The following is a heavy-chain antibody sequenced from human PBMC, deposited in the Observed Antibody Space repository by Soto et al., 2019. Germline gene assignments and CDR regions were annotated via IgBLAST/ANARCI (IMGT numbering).Heavy chain of an antibody. CDR3: ARDLTSVRGS. CDR2: IIPIFDAT. V-gene: IGHV1-69*01. Sequence: QVQMVQSGAEVKKPGSSARVSCKVSGGTFSRHSISWVRQAPGQGLEWMGGIIPIFDATQYAQKFQGRLTITADESTTTFHMDLSGLTPEDTAIYYCARDLTSVRGSWGQGTLVTGS. J-gene: IGHJ4*02. CDR1: GGTFSRHS. D-gene: IGHD3-10*01.